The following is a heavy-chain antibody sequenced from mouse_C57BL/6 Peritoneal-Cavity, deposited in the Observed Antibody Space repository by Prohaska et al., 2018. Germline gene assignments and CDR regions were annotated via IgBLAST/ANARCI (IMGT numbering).Heavy chain of an antibody. Sequence: QVQLQQSGAELVRPGASVTLSCKASGYTFTDYEMHWVKQTPVHGLEWIGAIDPETGGTAYNQKFKGKAILTADKSSITAYMESRSLTSEDSAVYYCTRRTLNWDDYWGQGTTLTVSS. D-gene: IGHD4-1*01. CDR2: IDPETGGT. V-gene: IGHV1-15*01. CDR1: GYTFTDYE. CDR3: TRRTLNWDDY. J-gene: IGHJ2*01.